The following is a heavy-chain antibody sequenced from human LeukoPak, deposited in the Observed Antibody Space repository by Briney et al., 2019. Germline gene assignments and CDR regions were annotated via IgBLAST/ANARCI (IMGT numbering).Heavy chain of an antibody. CDR1: GGSFSGYY. V-gene: IGHV4-34*01. Sequence: SETLSLTCAVYGGSFSGYYWSWIRQPPGKGLEWIGEINHSGSTNYNPSLKSRVTISVDTSKNQFSLKLSSVTAADTAVYYCARVRDSSGSYAFDIWGQGTMVTVSS. CDR2: INHSGST. D-gene: IGHD1-26*01. J-gene: IGHJ3*02. CDR3: ARVRDSSGSYAFDI.